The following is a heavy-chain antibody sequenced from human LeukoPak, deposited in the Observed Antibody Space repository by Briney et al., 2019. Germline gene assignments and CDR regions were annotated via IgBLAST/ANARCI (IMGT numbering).Heavy chain of an antibody. CDR2: INHSGGT. CDR1: GGSFSGYY. Sequence: SETLSLTCAVYGGSFSGYYWSWIRQPPGKGLEWIGEINHSGGTNYNPSLKSRVTISVDTSKNQFSLKLSSVTAADTAVYYCARLVGATPYYYYYYMDVWGKGTTVTISS. V-gene: IGHV4-34*01. CDR3: ARLVGATPYYYYYYMDV. J-gene: IGHJ6*03. D-gene: IGHD1-26*01.